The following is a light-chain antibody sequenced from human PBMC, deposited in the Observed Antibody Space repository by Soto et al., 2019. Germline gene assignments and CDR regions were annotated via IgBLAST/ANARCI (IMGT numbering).Light chain of an antibody. CDR3: QQYGSSPIT. J-gene: IGKJ5*01. V-gene: IGKV3-20*01. Sequence: EIVLTQSPATLSLSPGERATLSCRASQSLSNFLAWYQQKPGQAPRLLIYGASSRATGIPDRFSGSGSGTDFTLTISRLEPEDFAVYYCQQYGSSPITFGQGTRLEIK. CDR2: GAS. CDR1: QSLSNF.